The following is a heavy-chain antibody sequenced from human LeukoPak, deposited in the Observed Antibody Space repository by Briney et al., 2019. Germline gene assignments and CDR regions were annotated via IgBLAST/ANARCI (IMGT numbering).Heavy chain of an antibody. Sequence: GESLKISCKGSGYSFSSYWIGWVRQMPGKGLEWMGVIYPGDSDTRYSPSFEGQVTISADKSTSTAYLQWSSLKASDTAMYYCARRKGTSGWNFDYWGQGTLVTVSS. J-gene: IGHJ4*02. D-gene: IGHD6-19*01. CDR1: GYSFSSYW. CDR2: IYPGDSDT. V-gene: IGHV5-51*01. CDR3: ARRKGTSGWNFDY.